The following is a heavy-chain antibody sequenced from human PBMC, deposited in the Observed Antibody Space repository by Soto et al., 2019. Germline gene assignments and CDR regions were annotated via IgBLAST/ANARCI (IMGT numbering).Heavy chain of an antibody. CDR1: GFAFDDYY. Sequence: EGQLVQSGGGLVQPGGSLRLSCTASGFAFDDYYMDWVRQVPGKGLEWIGRTRDKPNNYAAEYVAPVKSRFTISRDASKDSREWLMNTVKTADEAVYYCARDTGGRYAYWGQGALVIVSS. CDR2: TRDKPNNYAA. D-gene: IGHD3-16*01. J-gene: IGHJ4*02. V-gene: IGHV3-72*01. CDR3: ARDTGGRYAY.